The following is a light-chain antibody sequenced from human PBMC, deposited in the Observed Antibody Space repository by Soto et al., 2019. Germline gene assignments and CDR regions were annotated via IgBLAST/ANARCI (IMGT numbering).Light chain of an antibody. CDR3: QSNDSSLNAVV. CDR2: GNS. CDR1: SSNIGARYD. J-gene: IGLJ2*01. V-gene: IGLV1-40*01. Sequence: QSVLTQPPSVSGAPGQRVTISCTGSSSNIGARYDVHWYQQLPGTAPKLLIYGNSNRPSGVPDRFSGSKSGTSASLAITGLQAEDEADYYCQSNDSSLNAVVFGGGTKLTVL.